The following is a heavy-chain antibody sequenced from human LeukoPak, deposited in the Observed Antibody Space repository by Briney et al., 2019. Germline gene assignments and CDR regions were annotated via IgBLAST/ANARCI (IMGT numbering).Heavy chain of an antibody. CDR3: ARGLKYSSSSRPYYYYYYYMDV. J-gene: IGHJ6*03. V-gene: IGHV4-39*01. Sequence: SETLSLTCTVPGGSISSSSYYWGWIRQPPGKGLEWIGSIYYSGSTYYNPSLKSRVTISVDTSKNQFSLKLSSVTAEDTAVYYCARGLKYSSSSRPYYYYYYYMDVWGKGTTVTVSS. D-gene: IGHD6-6*01. CDR2: IYYSGST. CDR1: GGSISSSSYY.